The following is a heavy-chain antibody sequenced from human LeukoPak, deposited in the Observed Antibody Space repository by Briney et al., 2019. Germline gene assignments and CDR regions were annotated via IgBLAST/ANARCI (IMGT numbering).Heavy chain of an antibody. V-gene: IGHV1-2*06. Sequence: ASVKVSCKASGYTFTGYYMHWVRQAPGQGLEWMGRINPNSGGTNYAQKFQGRVTMTRDTSISTAYMELSRLRSDDTAVYYWAREIILAVAGPDLGYWGQGTLVTVSS. CDR1: GYTFTGYY. CDR2: INPNSGGT. CDR3: AREIILAVAGPDLGY. D-gene: IGHD6-19*01. J-gene: IGHJ4*02.